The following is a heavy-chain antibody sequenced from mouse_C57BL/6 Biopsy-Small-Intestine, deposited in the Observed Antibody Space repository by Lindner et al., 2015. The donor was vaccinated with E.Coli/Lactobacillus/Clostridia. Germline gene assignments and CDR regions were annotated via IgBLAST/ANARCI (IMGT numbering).Heavy chain of an antibody. CDR1: GYSFADYY. CDR3: ARDRGVGSSPNV. V-gene: IGHV1-18*01. J-gene: IGHJ1*01. CDR2: INPNSGGT. Sequence: SVKVSCKASGYSFADYYMHWVRQAPGQGLEWMGWINPNSGGTNHAQKFQGRVTMTRDTSITTAYMELSRLRSDDTAVYYCARDRGVGSSPNVWGQGTLVTVSS.